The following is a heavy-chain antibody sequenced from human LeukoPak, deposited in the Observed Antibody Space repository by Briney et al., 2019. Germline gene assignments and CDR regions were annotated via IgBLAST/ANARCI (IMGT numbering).Heavy chain of an antibody. CDR1: GFSFSSYS. Sequence: PGGSLRLSCAASGFSFSSYSMNWVRQAPGKGLEWVSSISSSSSYIYYADSLKGRFTISRDNAKNSLYLQMNSLRAEDTAVYYCARYDFWSAGDMDVWGKGTTVTVSS. D-gene: IGHD3-3*01. V-gene: IGHV3-21*01. J-gene: IGHJ6*03. CDR2: ISSSSSYI. CDR3: ARYDFWSAGDMDV.